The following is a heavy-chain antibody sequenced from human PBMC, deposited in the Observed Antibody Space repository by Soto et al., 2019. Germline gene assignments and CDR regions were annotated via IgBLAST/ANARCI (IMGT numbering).Heavy chain of an antibody. CDR2: INHSGSA. V-gene: IGHV4-34*01. CDR3: GTGLISGSHYSGGWYYFDS. D-gene: IGHD1-26*01. J-gene: IGHJ4*02. CDR1: GGSFSDYI. Sequence: SETLSLTCDVYGGSFSDYIWTWIRQTPGKGLQWIGQINHSGSANYNPSLKSRVTISVHTSSSQFSLELSSVTAADTAVYYCGTGLISGSHYSGGWYYFDSWGQGTQVTVSS.